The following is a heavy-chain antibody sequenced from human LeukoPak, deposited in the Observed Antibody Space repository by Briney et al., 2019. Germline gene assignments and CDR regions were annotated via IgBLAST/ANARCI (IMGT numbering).Heavy chain of an antibody. Sequence: PGGSLRLSCEASGFSFSSYWMTWVRQPPGKGPEWVANIKQDESERYSVDSVKGRFTISRDNAKNSVYLQMNSLRAEDTAVYYCARRGAVAGTGDYWGQGTLVTVSS. CDR3: ARRGAVAGTGDY. CDR1: GFSFSSYW. J-gene: IGHJ4*02. V-gene: IGHV3-7*01. CDR2: IKQDESER. D-gene: IGHD6-19*01.